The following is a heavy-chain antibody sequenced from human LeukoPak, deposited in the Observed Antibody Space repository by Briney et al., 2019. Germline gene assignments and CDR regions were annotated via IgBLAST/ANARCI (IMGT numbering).Heavy chain of an antibody. J-gene: IGHJ3*02. CDR1: GFTFDDYA. Sequence: GGSLRLSCAASGFTFDDYAMHWVRQAPGKGLEWVSGISWNSGSIGYADSAKGRFTISRDNAKNSLYLQMNSLRAGDTALYYCAKDIYSSSRYDAFDIWGQGTMVTVSS. CDR3: AKDIYSSSRYDAFDI. V-gene: IGHV3-9*01. D-gene: IGHD6-13*01. CDR2: ISWNSGSI.